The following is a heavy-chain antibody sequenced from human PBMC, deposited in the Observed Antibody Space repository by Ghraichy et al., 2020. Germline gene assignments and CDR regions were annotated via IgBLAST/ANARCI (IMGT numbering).Heavy chain of an antibody. D-gene: IGHD6-19*01. CDR1: GGSISSSSYY. CDR2: IYYSGST. V-gene: IGHV4-39*01. CDR3: ARNPGIAVAGSAVAFDI. Sequence: SETLSLTCTVSGGSISSSSYYWGWIRQPPGKGLEWIGSIYYSGSTYYNPSLKSRVTISVDTSKNQFSLKLSSVTAADTAVYYCARNPGIAVAGSAVAFDISGQKTIFTVSP. J-gene: IGHJ3*02.